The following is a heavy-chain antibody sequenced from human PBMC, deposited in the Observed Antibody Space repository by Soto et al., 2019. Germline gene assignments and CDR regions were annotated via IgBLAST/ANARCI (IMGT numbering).Heavy chain of an antibody. CDR2: IYHSGST. V-gene: IGHV4-30-2*01. CDR3: ARHDVSYHGPGWFDP. J-gene: IGHJ5*02. Sequence: SETLSLTCAVSGGSISSGGYSWSWIRQPPGKGLEWIGYIYHSGSTYYNPSLKSRVTISVDRSKNQFSLKLSSVTAADTAVYYCARHDVSYHGPGWFDPWGQGTLVTVSS. D-gene: IGHD1-26*01. CDR1: GGSISSGGYS.